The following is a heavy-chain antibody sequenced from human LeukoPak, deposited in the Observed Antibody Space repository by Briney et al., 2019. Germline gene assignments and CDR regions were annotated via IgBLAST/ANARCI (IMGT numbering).Heavy chain of an antibody. Sequence: GGSLRLSCAVSGFTFDDYAMHWVRQVPGKGLEWVSGISWNSGSIGYADSVKGRFTISRDNAKNSLYLQMNSLRAEDTAVYYCARDSSGSGSYWPYYYYYYMDVWGKGTTVTISS. CDR1: GFTFDDYA. CDR2: ISWNSGSI. V-gene: IGHV3-9*01. CDR3: ARDSSGSGSYWPYYYYYYMDV. J-gene: IGHJ6*03. D-gene: IGHD3-10*01.